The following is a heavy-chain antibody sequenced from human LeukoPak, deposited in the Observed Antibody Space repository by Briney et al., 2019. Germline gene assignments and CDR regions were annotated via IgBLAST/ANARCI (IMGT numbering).Heavy chain of an antibody. J-gene: IGHJ5*02. V-gene: IGHV3-23*01. CDR3: AKDSVRAYGSSSFNWFDP. D-gene: IGHD6-6*01. Sequence: GGSLRLSCAASGFTFSTYGMTWVRQAPGKGLEWVSAISGSGGSTYSADSVKGRFTISRDNSKNTLYLQMNRLRVEDTAVYYCAKDSVRAYGSSSFNWFDPWGQGTLVTVSS. CDR1: GFTFSTYG. CDR2: ISGSGGST.